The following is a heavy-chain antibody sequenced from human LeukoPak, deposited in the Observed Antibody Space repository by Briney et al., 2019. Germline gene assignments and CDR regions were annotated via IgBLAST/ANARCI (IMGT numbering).Heavy chain of an antibody. J-gene: IGHJ5*02. CDR3: ARDRGRGDYYDSSGYAPVNWFDP. D-gene: IGHD3-22*01. CDR2: MNPNSGNT. Sequence: GASVKVSCKASGYTFTSYDINWVRQATGQGLEWMGWMNPNSGNTGYAQKFQGRVTMTRDTSISTAYMELSRLRSDDTAVYYCARDRGRGDYYDSSGYAPVNWFDPWGQGTLVTVSS. V-gene: IGHV1-8*01. CDR1: GYTFTSYD.